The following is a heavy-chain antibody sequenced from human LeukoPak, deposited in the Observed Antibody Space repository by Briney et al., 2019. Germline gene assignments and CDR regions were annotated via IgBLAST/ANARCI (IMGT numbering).Heavy chain of an antibody. CDR1: GFPFDDYG. Sequence: PGGSLRLSCAASGFPFDDYGMSWVRQAPGKGLEWVSGINWNGGSTGYADSVKGRFTISRDNAKNSLYLQMNSLRAEDTALYYCARDRTGYSSSWYDCWGQGTLVTVSS. J-gene: IGHJ5*01. V-gene: IGHV3-20*04. D-gene: IGHD6-13*01. CDR3: ARDRTGYSSSWYDC. CDR2: INWNGGST.